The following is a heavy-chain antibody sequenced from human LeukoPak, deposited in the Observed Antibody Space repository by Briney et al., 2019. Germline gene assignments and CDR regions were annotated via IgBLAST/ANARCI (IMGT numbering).Heavy chain of an antibody. V-gene: IGHV4-38-2*01. CDR1: GYSISSGYY. CDR3: ARVPPMAVAGVDY. D-gene: IGHD6-19*01. J-gene: IGHJ4*02. CDR2: IYHSGST. Sequence: SETLSLTCAVSGYSISSGYYWGWIRQPPGKGLEWIGSIYHSGSTYYNPSLKSRVTISVDTSKSQFSLKLSSVTAADTAVYYCARVPPMAVAGVDYWGQGTLVTVSS.